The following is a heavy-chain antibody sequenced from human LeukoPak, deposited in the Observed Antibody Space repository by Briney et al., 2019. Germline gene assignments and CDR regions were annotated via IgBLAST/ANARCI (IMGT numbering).Heavy chain of an antibody. V-gene: IGHV3-23*01. CDR3: AKGPRGSDYFDY. J-gene: IGHJ4*02. CDR2: ISGSGGST. D-gene: IGHD1-26*01. CDR1: GFTFSSYA. Sequence: GGSLRLSCAASGFTFSSYAMSWVRQAPGKGLEWVSAISGSGGSTYYADFVKGRFTISRDNSKNTLYLQMNSLRAEDTAVYYCAKGPRGSDYFDYWGQGTLVTVSS.